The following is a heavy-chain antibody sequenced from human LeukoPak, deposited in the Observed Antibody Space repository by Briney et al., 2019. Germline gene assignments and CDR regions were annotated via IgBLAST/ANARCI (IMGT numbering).Heavy chain of an antibody. V-gene: IGHV4-59*01. D-gene: IGHD3-22*01. CDR3: ASAYYDSSGYYYSWDY. J-gene: IGHJ4*02. CDR1: GGSISSYY. CDR2: IYYSGST. Sequence: PSETLSLTXTVSGGSISSYYWSWLRQPPGKGLEGIGYIYYSGSTNYNPSLKSRVTISVDTSKNQFSLKLSSVTAADTAVYYCASAYYDSSGYYYSWDYWGQGTLVTVSS.